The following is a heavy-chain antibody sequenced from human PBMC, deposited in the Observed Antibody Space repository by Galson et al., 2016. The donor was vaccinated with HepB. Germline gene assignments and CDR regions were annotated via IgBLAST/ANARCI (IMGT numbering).Heavy chain of an antibody. CDR3: TRGPYMGGSARSREAQY. CDR1: GYGFTIYD. J-gene: IGHJ4*02. Sequence: SVKVSCKASGYGFTIYDINWVRQATGQGLEWMGWMNPASGDTGYAQKFQGRVTMTRDTSITTAYMELSSLRSDGTAVYYCTRGPYMGGSARSREAQYWGRGTLVTVSS. CDR2: MNPASGDT. D-gene: IGHD1-26*01. V-gene: IGHV1-8*01.